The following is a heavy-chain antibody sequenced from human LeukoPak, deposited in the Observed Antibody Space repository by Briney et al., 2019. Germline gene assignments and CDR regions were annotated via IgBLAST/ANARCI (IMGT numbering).Heavy chain of an antibody. CDR3: AREVTGASPDS. D-gene: IGHD7-27*01. CDR2: VSGSGGST. CDR1: GFTFSSYA. J-gene: IGHJ4*02. V-gene: IGHV3-23*01. Sequence: PGGSLRLSCAASGFTFSSYAMTWVRQAPGKGLEWVSTVSGSGGSTYYADSVKGRFTISRDDSKNTLFLQMNSLRAEDTALYYCAREVTGASPDSWGQGTLVTVSS.